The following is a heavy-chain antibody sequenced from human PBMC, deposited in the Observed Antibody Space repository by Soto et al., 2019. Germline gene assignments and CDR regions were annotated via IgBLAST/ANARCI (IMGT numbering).Heavy chain of an antibody. CDR1: GFTFTSYS. CDR2: ISGSRTTI. D-gene: IGHD3-16*01. J-gene: IGHJ3*02. Sequence: GGSLRLTCAASGFTFTSYSMNWVRQAPGKGLEWISYISGSRTTINYADFVKGRFTVSRDNGKNSLYLQMNRLRAEDTAVYYCARDHDWAFDIWGQGTTVTVSS. CDR3: ARDHDWAFDI. V-gene: IGHV3-48*01.